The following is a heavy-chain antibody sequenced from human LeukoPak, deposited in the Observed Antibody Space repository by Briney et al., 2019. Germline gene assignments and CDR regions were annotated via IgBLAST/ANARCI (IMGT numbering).Heavy chain of an antibody. CDR2: IYYSGST. Sequence: SSETLSLTCTVSGGSISSYYWSWIRQPPGKGLEWIGYIYYSGSTNYNPSLKSRVTISVDTSKNQFSLKLSSVTAADTAVYYCARDRGYSYGNLAFDIWGQGTMVTVSS. J-gene: IGHJ3*02. V-gene: IGHV4-59*01. D-gene: IGHD5-18*01. CDR3: ARDRGYSYGNLAFDI. CDR1: GGSISSYY.